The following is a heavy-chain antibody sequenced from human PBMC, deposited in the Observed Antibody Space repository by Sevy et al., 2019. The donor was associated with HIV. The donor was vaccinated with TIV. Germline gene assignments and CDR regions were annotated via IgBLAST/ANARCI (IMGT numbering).Heavy chain of an antibody. CDR2: ISAYNGNT. J-gene: IGHJ6*02. V-gene: IGHV1-18*01. Sequence: ASVKVSCKASGYTFTSYGISWVRQAPGQGLEWMGWISAYNGNTNYAQKLQGRVTMTTDTSTSTAYMELRSLRSDDTAVYYGASSPDGAAADPYYYYGMDVWGQGTTVTVSS. CDR1: GYTFTSYG. D-gene: IGHD6-13*01. CDR3: ASSPDGAAADPYYYYGMDV.